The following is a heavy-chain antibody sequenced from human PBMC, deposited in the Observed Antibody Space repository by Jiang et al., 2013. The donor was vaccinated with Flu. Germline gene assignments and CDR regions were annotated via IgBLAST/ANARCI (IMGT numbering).Heavy chain of an antibody. D-gene: IGHD1-14*01. J-gene: IGHJ6*02. CDR2: TYYRSRWYK. V-gene: IGHV6-1*01. CDR3: ARVVLRKHLSPRYYHSGLDV. CDR1: GDSVSTDSAT. Sequence: SQTLSLTCAISGDSVSTDSATWNWVRASPSRGLEWLGRTYYRSRWYKDYATSMKGRLTIISDTPKNQISLQLQSVTPEDTAIYYCARVVLRKHLSPRYYHSGLDVWGQGTTVTVSS.